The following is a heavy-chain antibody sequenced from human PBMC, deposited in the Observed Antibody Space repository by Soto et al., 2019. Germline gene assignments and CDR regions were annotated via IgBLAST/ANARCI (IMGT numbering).Heavy chain of an antibody. Sequence: GASVKVSCKASGYTFTSYGISWVRQAPGQGLEWMGWISAYNGNTNYAQKLQGRVTMTTDTSTSTAYMELRSLRSDDTAVYYCARVWVRGDYDLGPFDYWGQGTLVTISS. CDR2: ISAYNGNT. CDR3: ARVWVRGDYDLGPFDY. J-gene: IGHJ4*02. D-gene: IGHD4-17*01. CDR1: GYTFTSYG. V-gene: IGHV1-18*01.